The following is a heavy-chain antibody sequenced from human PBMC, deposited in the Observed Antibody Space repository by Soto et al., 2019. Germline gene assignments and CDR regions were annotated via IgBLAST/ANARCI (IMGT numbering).Heavy chain of an antibody. CDR1: GFTFGSFT. D-gene: IGHD3-16*01. CDR2: ISSSSAYI. V-gene: IGHV3-21*06. CDR3: ARDGLTFGGD. J-gene: IGHJ4*02. Sequence: EVHLVEAGGGLAKPGESLTLSCAASGFTFGSFTLNWVRQAPGKGLEWVSSISSSSAYIYYAESVKGRFTISRDNARSTLYLQMNSLRLDDTAVYFCARDGLTFGGDWGQGTLVAVSS.